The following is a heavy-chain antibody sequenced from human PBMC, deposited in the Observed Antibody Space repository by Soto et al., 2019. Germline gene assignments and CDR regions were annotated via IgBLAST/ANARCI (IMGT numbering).Heavy chain of an antibody. Sequence: GGSLRLSCAASGFTFSDYYMSWIRQAPGKGLEWVSYISSSGSTIYYADSVKGRFTISRDNAKNSLYLQMNSLRAEDTAVYYCARGGVREYCSGGSCYVWADYWGQGTLVTVSS. CDR1: GFTFSDYY. CDR3: ARGGVREYCSGGSCYVWADY. CDR2: ISSSGSTI. V-gene: IGHV3-11*01. D-gene: IGHD2-15*01. J-gene: IGHJ4*02.